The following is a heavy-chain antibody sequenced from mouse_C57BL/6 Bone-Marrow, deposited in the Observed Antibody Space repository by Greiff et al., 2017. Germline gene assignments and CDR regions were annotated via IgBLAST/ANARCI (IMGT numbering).Heavy chain of an antibody. V-gene: IGHV5-6*01. Sequence: EVHLVESGGDLVKPGGSLKLSCAASGFTFSSYGMSWVRQTPDKRLEWVATISSGGSYTYYPDSVKGRFTISRDNAKNTLYLQMSSLKSEDTAMYYCARRSGSSTSGVPYWYFDVWGTGTTVTVSS. CDR1: GFTFSSYG. CDR3: ARRSGSSTSGVPYWYFDV. CDR2: ISSGGSYT. J-gene: IGHJ1*03. D-gene: IGHD1-1*01.